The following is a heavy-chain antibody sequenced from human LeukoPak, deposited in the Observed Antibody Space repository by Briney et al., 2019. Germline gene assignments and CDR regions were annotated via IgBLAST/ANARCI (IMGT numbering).Heavy chain of an antibody. Sequence: GGSLRLSCAASGFTFSSYGMHWVRQAPGKGLEWVAVIWYDGSNRYYADSVKGRFTISRDNSKNTLYLQMNSLRAEDTAVYYCARDLSYGGNLVDYWGRGTLVTVSS. CDR1: GFTFSSYG. D-gene: IGHD4-23*01. CDR2: IWYDGSNR. J-gene: IGHJ4*02. V-gene: IGHV3-33*01. CDR3: ARDLSYGGNLVDY.